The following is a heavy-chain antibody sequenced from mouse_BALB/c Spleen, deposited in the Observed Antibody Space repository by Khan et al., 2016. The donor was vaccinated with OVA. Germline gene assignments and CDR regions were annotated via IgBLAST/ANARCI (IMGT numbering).Heavy chain of an antibody. D-gene: IGHD1-1*01. J-gene: IGHJ3*01. CDR3: ARGLNYYGSWFAY. CDR2: INTYNGEP. CDR1: GYTFTNYG. V-gene: IGHV9-1*02. Sequence: QIQLVPSGPELKKPGETVKISCKASGYTFTNYGMNWVKQAPGKALKWMGWINTYNGEPTYADDFKGRFAFSLETSASTAYLQINNLKNEDMATYFCARGLNYYGSWFAYWGQGTLVTVSA.